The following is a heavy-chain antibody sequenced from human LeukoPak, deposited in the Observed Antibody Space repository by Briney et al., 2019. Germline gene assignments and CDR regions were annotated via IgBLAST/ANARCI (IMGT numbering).Heavy chain of an antibody. D-gene: IGHD3-9*01. CDR3: AKNQYFDWLFPNWFDP. CDR1: GFTFSSYA. J-gene: IGHJ5*02. CDR2: ISGSGGST. V-gene: IGHV3-23*01. Sequence: PGGSLRLSCAASGFTFSSYAMSWVRQAPGKGLEWVSAISGSGGSTYYADSVKGRFTISRDNSKNTLYLQMNSLRAEGTAVYYCAKNQYFDWLFPNWFDPWGQGTLVTVSS.